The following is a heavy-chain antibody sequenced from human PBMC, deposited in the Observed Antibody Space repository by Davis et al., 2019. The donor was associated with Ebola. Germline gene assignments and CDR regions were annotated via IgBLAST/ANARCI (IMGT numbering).Heavy chain of an antibody. CDR2: IYYSGST. J-gene: IGHJ5*02. CDR3: VRDYSSRWYGWFDP. CDR1: GGAINNYY. Sequence: SETLSLTCTVSGGAINNYYWSWIRQPPGKGLEWIGYIYYSGSTNYNPSLKSRVTISVDTSKNQFSLKLSSVTAADTAMYYCVRDYSSRWYGWFDPWGQGTLVTVSS. D-gene: IGHD6-13*01. V-gene: IGHV4-59*12.